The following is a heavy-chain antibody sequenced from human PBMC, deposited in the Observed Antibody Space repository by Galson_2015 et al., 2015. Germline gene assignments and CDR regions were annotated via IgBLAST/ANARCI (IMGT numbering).Heavy chain of an antibody. J-gene: IGHJ6*02. D-gene: IGHD6-13*01. CDR1: GFTFSSYG. CDR2: ISYDGSNK. CDR3: AKEGYSSSWYGDYYYGMDV. Sequence: SLRLSCAASGFTFSSYGMHWVRQAPGKGLEWVAVISYDGSNKYYADSVKGRFTISRDNSKNTLYLQMNSLRAEDTAVYYCAKEGYSSSWYGDYYYGMDVWGQGTTVTVSS. V-gene: IGHV3-30*18.